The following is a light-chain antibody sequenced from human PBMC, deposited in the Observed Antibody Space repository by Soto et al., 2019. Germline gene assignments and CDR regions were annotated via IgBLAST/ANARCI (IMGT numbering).Light chain of an antibody. CDR1: QSVDNK. CDR2: DAS. Sequence: EIVMTQSPATLSVSPGERVTLFCRASQSVDNKLAWYQQRPGQAPRLLIFDASIRAAGIPARFSGSGSGTEFTLTITSLQSADFAVYYCQHYNNYLAWTFGQGTKVEIK. V-gene: IGKV3-15*01. J-gene: IGKJ1*01. CDR3: QHYNNYLAWT.